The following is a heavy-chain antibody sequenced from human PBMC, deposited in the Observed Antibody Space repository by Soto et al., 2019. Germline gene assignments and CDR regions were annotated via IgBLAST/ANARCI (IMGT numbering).Heavy chain of an antibody. CDR1: GFTLRSYW. D-gene: IGHD3-10*01. J-gene: IGHJ4*01. Sequence: VASGGGLVQPGGSLRLSCAASGFTLRSYWMSWVRQAPGKGLEWLATIKTDASEKKYVDSVKGRFTVSRDNAKNSLYLQMDSLRAEDTAVYYCARDSGYCSGSSVNHYLDCWGRGTLVTVSS. CDR3: ARDSGYCSGSSVNHYLDC. V-gene: IGHV3-7*01. CDR2: IKTDASEK.